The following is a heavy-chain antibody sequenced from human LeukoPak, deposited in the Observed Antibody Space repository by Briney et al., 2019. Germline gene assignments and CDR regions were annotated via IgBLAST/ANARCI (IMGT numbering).Heavy chain of an antibody. CDR2: IIPIFGST. J-gene: IGHJ3*02. D-gene: IGHD3-10*01. CDR3: ARELWFAEGGAFDI. V-gene: IGHV1-69*05. Sequence: SVKVSCKASGGTFSTYAISWVRQAPGQGLEWMGGIIPIFGSTNYAQKLQGRVTMTTDTSTSTAYMELRSLRSDDTAVYYCARELWFAEGGAFDIWGQGTMVIVSS. CDR1: GGTFSTYA.